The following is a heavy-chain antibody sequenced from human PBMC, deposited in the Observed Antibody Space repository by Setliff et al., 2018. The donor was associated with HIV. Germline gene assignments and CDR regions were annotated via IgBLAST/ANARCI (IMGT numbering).Heavy chain of an antibody. CDR3: ARGVVVVPAARDYYYYLDV. V-gene: IGHV4-34*01. D-gene: IGHD2-2*01. J-gene: IGHJ6*03. CDR2: INNSGTT. Sequence: KPSETLSLTCAVYGGSFTGYYWTWIRQPPGKGLEWIGEINNSGTTNHNQPLKSRVIISVDMSKNQFSLKVNSVTAADTAVYYCARGVVVVPAARDYYYYLDVWGKGTPVTVSS. CDR1: GGSFTGYY.